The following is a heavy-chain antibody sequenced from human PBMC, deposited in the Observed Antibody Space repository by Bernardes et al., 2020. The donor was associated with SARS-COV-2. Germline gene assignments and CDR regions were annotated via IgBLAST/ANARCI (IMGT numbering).Heavy chain of an antibody. CDR3: ARGAYMFGNDL. CDR1: GFTFRSYW. J-gene: IGHJ5*02. CDR2: INIDGSEK. D-gene: IGHD3-3*02. Sequence: LRLSCAASGFTFRSYWMSWVRQAPGKGLEWVAKINIDGSEKYYVDSGKGRFTISRDNAKNSLYLEVNSLRAEDTAVYYCARGAYMFGNDLWGQGTLVTVSS. V-gene: IGHV3-7*01.